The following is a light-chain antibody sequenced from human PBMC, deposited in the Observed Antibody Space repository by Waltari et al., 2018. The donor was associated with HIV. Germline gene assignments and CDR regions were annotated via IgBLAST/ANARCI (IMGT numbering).Light chain of an antibody. CDR1: QSVGSN. V-gene: IGKV3-15*01. J-gene: IGKJ4*01. CDR2: GAS. Sequence: ETVMTQSPATLSVSPGERAALSCRASQSVGSNIAWYQQQPGQAPRLLIYGASTRATGIPARFSGSGSGTEFTLTISSLQSEDFAVYYCQQYNNWPPLTFGGGTKVEIK. CDR3: QQYNNWPPLT.